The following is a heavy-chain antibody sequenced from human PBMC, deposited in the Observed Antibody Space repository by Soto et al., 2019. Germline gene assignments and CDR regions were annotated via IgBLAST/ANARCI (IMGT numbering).Heavy chain of an antibody. Sequence: SETLSLSCTVSGGSISSGDYYWSWIRQPPGKGLEWIGNIYYRGSTHYNPSLQTRVTISLDKSKSQFSLKLNSVTAADSAVYFCARLEGLATISYYFDFWGPGALVTVSS. CDR2: IYYRGST. V-gene: IGHV4-39*01. CDR1: GGSISSGDYY. CDR3: ARLEGLATISYYFDF. D-gene: IGHD3-9*01. J-gene: IGHJ4*02.